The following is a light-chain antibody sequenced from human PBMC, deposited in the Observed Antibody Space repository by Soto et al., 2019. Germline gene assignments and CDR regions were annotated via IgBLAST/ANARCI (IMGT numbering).Light chain of an antibody. CDR2: GAS. J-gene: IGKJ2*01. V-gene: IGKV3-15*01. Sequence: EIVMTQYPATLSVSPGERATLSCRASESVSSNLAWYQQKPGQAPRILIYGASTRATGVPARFSGSGSGTEFTLTISSLQSEDFAVYYCQQYNQWYTFGQGTKLETK. CDR1: ESVSSN. CDR3: QQYNQWYT.